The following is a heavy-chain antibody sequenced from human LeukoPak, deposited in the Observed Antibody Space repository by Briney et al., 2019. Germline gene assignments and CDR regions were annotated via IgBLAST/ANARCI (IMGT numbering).Heavy chain of an antibody. CDR1: GFTFSDFD. V-gene: IGHV3-23*01. CDR2: ISGSGGST. D-gene: IGHD4-17*01. Sequence: GGSLRLSCAASGFTFSDFDMSWVRQAPGKGLEWVSAISGSGGSTYYADSVKGRFTISRDNSKNTLYLQMNSLRAEDTAVYYCANPATAHMTTVDYWGQGTLVTVSS. J-gene: IGHJ4*02. CDR3: ANPATAHMTTVDY.